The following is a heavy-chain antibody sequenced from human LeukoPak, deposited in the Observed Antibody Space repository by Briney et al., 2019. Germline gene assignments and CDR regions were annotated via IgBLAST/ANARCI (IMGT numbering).Heavy chain of an antibody. CDR3: ARDYAGNSGSFDP. Sequence: GASVKVSCKASGYTFTNYDLNWVRQATGQGLEWMGWLNPNSGKTGYAQNFHGRVTITRNTSINTVYMELSSLRSEDTAVYYCARDYAGNSGSFDPWGQGTLVTVSS. CDR2: LNPNSGKT. V-gene: IGHV1-8*03. J-gene: IGHJ5*02. D-gene: IGHD4-23*01. CDR1: GYTFTNYD.